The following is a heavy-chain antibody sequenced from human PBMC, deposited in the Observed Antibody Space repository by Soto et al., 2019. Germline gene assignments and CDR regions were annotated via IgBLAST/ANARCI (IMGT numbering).Heavy chain of an antibody. CDR1: GFTFSSYG. V-gene: IGHV3-30*18. J-gene: IGHJ4*02. CDR2: ISYDGSNK. Sequence: GGSLRLSCAASGFTFSSYGMHWVRQAPGKGLEWVAVISYDGSNKYYADSVKGRFTISRDNSKNTLYLQMNSLRAEDTAVYYCAKPADYGDYEGELRATYFDYWGQGTLVTVSS. CDR3: AKPADYGDYEGELRATYFDY. D-gene: IGHD4-17*01.